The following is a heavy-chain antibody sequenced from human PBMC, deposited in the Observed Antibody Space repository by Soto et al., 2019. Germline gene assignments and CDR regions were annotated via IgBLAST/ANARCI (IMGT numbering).Heavy chain of an antibody. CDR1: GYTFTSYA. V-gene: IGHV1-3*01. Sequence: QVQLVQSGAEVKKPGASVKVSCKASGYTFTSYAMHWVRQAPGQRLEWMGWINAGNGNTKYSQKFQGRVTITRDTSASTDYMELSSLRSEDTAVYYCARVTDGHYGSGSYRKSYYYYGMDVWGQGTTVTVSS. CDR2: INAGNGNT. J-gene: IGHJ6*02. D-gene: IGHD3-10*01. CDR3: ARVTDGHYGSGSYRKSYYYYGMDV.